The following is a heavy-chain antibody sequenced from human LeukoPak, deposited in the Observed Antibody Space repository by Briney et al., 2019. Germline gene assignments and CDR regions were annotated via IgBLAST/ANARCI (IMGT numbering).Heavy chain of an antibody. CDR2: IYSGGNT. V-gene: IGHV3-53*01. J-gene: IGHJ4*02. CDR3: ARGLGYCTSTTCLLPFDY. Sequence: GRSLRLSCAASGFTVSSNYMTWVRQAPGKGLEWVSLIYSGGNTYYVDSVKGRFTISRDNSENTLYLQMNSLRVEDTAVYYCARGLGYCTSTTCLLPFDYWGQGTLVTVSS. CDR1: GFTVSSNY. D-gene: IGHD2-2*01.